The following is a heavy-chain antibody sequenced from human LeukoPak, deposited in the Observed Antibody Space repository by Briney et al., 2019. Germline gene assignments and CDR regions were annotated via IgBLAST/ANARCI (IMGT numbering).Heavy chain of an antibody. CDR2: IDWDDDK. Sequence: SGPALVKPTQTLTLTCTFSGFSLSTSGMCVSWIRQPPGKALEWLARIDWDDDKYYSTSLKTRLTISKDTSKNQVVLTMTNMDPVDTSTYCCARIRYDSSGYYWSYFDYWGQGTLVTVSS. CDR1: GFSLSTSGMC. V-gene: IGHV2-70*11. CDR3: ARIRYDSSGYYWSYFDY. J-gene: IGHJ4*02. D-gene: IGHD3-22*01.